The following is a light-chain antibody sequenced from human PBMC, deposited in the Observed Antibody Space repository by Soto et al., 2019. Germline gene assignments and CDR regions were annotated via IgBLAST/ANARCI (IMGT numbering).Light chain of an antibody. CDR1: QSISSW. V-gene: IGKV1-5*01. CDR2: DAS. CDR3: QQYNDWRLIS. Sequence: DIQMTQSPSTLSASVGDRVTITCRASQSISSWLAWYQQKPGKAPKLLIYDASNLESGVPSRFSGSGSGTEFTLTISSLQSEDFAVYFCQQYNDWRLISFGQGTRLEIK. J-gene: IGKJ5*01.